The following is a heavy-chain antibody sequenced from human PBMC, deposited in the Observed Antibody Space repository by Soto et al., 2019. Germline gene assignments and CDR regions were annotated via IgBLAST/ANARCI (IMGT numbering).Heavy chain of an antibody. CDR2: ISYDGNNK. J-gene: IGHJ4*02. CDR1: GFTFSSYA. CDR3: ARDRYLVVVAADYDSSGYLLGYYFDY. V-gene: IGHV3-30-3*01. D-gene: IGHD3-22*01. Sequence: QVQLVESGGGVVQPGRSLRLSCAASGFTFSSYAMHWVRQAPGKGLEWVAVISYDGNNKYYADSVKGRFTISRDNSKNTLYLQMNSLSAEDTAVYYCARDRYLVVVAADYDSSGYLLGYYFDYWGQGTLVTVSS.